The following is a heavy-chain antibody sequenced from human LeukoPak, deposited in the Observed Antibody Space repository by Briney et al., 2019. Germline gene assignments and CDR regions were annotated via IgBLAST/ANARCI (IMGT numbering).Heavy chain of an antibody. CDR2: IWDDGSYK. Sequence: GGSLRLSCAASGFTFFNYGMHWVRQAPGKGLDWVAVIWDDGSYKYYADPVKGRFTISRDNPKNTLYLQMNSLRAEDTAIYYCAKVVQYTASTGTGLDYWGQGTLVTVSS. CDR1: GFTFFNYG. V-gene: IGHV3-33*06. CDR3: AKVVQYTASTGTGLDY. J-gene: IGHJ4*02. D-gene: IGHD6-13*01.